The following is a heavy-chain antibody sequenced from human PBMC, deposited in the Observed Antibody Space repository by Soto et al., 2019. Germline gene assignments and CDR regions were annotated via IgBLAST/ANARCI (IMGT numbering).Heavy chain of an antibody. CDR1: GFTVSSNY. Sequence: EVQLVESGGGLVQPGGSLRLSCAASGFTVSSNYLSWVRQAPGKGLEWVSVIYSGGSTYYEESVKGSFTISRDNYKNAVYLQVNRLRAEDRAVYYCARDLPSSVCYDFGSGGCDPWGQGTLVTVSS. D-gene: IGHD3-3*01. CDR3: ARDLPSSVCYDFGSGGCDP. V-gene: IGHV3-66*01. J-gene: IGHJ5*02. CDR2: IYSGGST.